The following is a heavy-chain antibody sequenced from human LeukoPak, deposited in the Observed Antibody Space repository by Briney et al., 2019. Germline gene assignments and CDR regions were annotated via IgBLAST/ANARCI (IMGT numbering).Heavy chain of an antibody. Sequence: GGSLRLSCAASGFTFSTYRMNWVRQAPGKGLEWVSYISSSNSNIYYADSVKGRFTISRDNAKNSLYLQMNSLRDEDTAVYYCARDSNYYDSSGYFDYWGQGTLVTVSS. V-gene: IGHV3-48*02. CDR3: ARDSNYYDSSGYFDY. CDR2: ISSSNSNI. J-gene: IGHJ4*02. CDR1: GFTFSTYR. D-gene: IGHD3-22*01.